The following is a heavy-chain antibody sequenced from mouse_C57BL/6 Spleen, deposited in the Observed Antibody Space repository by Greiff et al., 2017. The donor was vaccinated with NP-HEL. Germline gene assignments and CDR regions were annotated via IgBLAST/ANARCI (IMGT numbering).Heavy chain of an antibody. CDR1: GFTFSSYA. V-gene: IGHV5-9-1*02. J-gene: IGHJ4*01. CDR2: ISSGGDYI. CDR3: TRGEKSSSYYYAMDY. Sequence: EVKLMESGEGLVKPGGSLKLSCAASGFTFSSYAMSWVRQTPEKRLEWVAYISSGGDYIYYADTVKGRFTISRDNARNTLYLQMSSLKSEDTAMYYCTRGEKSSSYYYAMDYWGQGTSVTVSS.